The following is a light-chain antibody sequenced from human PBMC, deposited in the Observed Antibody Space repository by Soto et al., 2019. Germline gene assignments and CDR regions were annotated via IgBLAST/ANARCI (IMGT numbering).Light chain of an antibody. CDR2: SAS. J-gene: IGKJ2*01. CDR3: QQRQSTPHT. Sequence: DIQMTQSPSSRSASVGDRVTITCRSSQPINYDLNWYQQRPGKAPQLLIYSASSLQSGGPSRFSGSGSGTDFTLTIRSLQPEDFATYYCQQRQSTPHTFGQGT. V-gene: IGKV1-39*01. CDR1: QPINYD.